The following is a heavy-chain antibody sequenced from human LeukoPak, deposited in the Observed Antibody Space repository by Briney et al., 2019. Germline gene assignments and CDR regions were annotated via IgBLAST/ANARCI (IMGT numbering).Heavy chain of an antibody. V-gene: IGHV3-66*03. J-gene: IGHJ6*03. CDR2: MYENGVT. D-gene: IGHD6-25*01. CDR1: GFTFSSNY. CDR3: ARDSVAATPRSGYMDV. Sequence: PGGSLRLSCAASGFTFSSNYMNWVRQAPGKGLEWVSVMYENGVTLYTDSVKGRFTISRDNSKNTLYLQMNSLRPEDTAVYYCARDSVAATPRSGYMDVWGKGTTVTVSS.